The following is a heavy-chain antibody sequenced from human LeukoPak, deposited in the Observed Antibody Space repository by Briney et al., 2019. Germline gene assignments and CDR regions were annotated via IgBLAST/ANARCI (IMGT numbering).Heavy chain of an antibody. D-gene: IGHD3-22*01. J-gene: IGHJ5*02. CDR1: GGTFSSYA. CDR3: ANTRRYYDSSGYYEPWFDP. V-gene: IGHV1-69*05. CDR2: IIPIFGTA. Sequence: ASVKVSCKASGGTFSSYAISWVRQAPGQGLEWMGGIIPIFGTANYAQKFQGRVTITTDESTSTAYMELSSLRSEDTAVYYCANTRRYYDSSGYYEPWFDPWGQGTLVTVSS.